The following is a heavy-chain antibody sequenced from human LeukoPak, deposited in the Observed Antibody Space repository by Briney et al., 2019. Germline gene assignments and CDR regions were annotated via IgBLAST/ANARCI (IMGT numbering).Heavy chain of an antibody. D-gene: IGHD6-19*01. CDR3: AKFSWLSHFDY. J-gene: IGHJ4*02. V-gene: IGHV3-23*01. Sequence: GGSLRLSCAASGFIFSDDYMDWVRQAPGKGLEWVSAISGSGGSTYYADSVKGRFTISRDNSKNTLYLQMNSLRAEDTAVYYCAKFSWLSHFDYWGQGTLVTVSS. CDR1: GFIFSDDY. CDR2: ISGSGGST.